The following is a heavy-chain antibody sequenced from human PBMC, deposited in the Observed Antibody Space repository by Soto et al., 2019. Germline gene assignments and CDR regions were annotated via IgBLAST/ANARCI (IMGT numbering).Heavy chain of an antibody. D-gene: IGHD6-13*01. V-gene: IGHV1-69*12. CDR3: AGVTQRYSIRGWYFDL. CDR1: GGTFSSYA. CDR2: IIPIFGTA. J-gene: IGHJ2*01. Sequence: QVQLVQSGAGVKKPGSSVKVSCKASGGTFSSYAISWVRQAPGQGLEWMGGIIPIFGTANYAQKFQGRVTITADESTSTAYMELSSLRSEDTAVYYCAGVTQRYSIRGWYFDLWGRGTLVTVSS.